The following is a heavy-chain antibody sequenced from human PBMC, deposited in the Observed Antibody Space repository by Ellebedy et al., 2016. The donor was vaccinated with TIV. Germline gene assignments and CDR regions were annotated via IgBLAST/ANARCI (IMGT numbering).Heavy chain of an antibody. CDR2: ITGDGGST. J-gene: IGHJ4*02. CDR1: GFTFPTYA. Sequence: GESLKISCSASGFTFPTYAMHWVRQAPGKGLASVSAITGDGGSTYYADSVKGRFTISRDNSKHTLYLQMSSLGVEETARYYCVKAWGDWGQGTLVTDSS. D-gene: IGHD3-16*01. CDR3: VKAWGD. V-gene: IGHV3-64D*06.